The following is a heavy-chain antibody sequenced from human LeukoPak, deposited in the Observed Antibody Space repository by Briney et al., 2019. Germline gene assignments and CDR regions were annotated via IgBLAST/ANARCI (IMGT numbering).Heavy chain of an antibody. CDR2: ISYDESKK. Sequence: QPGGSLRLSCAASGFTFRSFSMHWVRQAPGKGLEWGSVISYDESKKFYADSVKGRFTISRDNSKNTLYLQMDSLRVEDTALYYCAGRWYGTNSTIDYWGQGTLVTVSS. D-gene: IGHD4-23*01. J-gene: IGHJ4*02. CDR3: AGRWYGTNSTIDY. CDR1: GFTFRSFS. V-gene: IGHV3-30*04.